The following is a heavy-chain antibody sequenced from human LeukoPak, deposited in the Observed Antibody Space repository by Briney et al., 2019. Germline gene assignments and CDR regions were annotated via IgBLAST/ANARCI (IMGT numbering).Heavy chain of an antibody. J-gene: IGHJ1*01. CDR3: AKKDRCSSGRAEYFQH. V-gene: IGHV3-30*18. D-gene: IGHD6-19*01. CDR1: GFIFSTYG. CDR2: ISYDGNNK. Sequence: TGGSLRLSCVASGFIFSTYGMHWVRQAAGKGLEWVAVISYDGNNKYYADSVKGRFTISRDNSNNTLYLQMNSLRAEDTAVYYCAKKDRCSSGRAEYFQHWGQGTLVTVSS.